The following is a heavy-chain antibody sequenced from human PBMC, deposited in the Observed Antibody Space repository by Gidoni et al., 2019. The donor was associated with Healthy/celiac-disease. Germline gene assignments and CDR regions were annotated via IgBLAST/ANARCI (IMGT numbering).Heavy chain of an antibody. Sequence: EVQLVESGGGLIQPGGSLRLSCAASGFTVSCNYLSWVRQAPGKGLEWISVISNGGRTDYADSVKGRFTISRDNSKNTLYLQMNSLRAEDTAVYYCARDPQYSSGWPHHFDYWGQGTLVTVSS. CDR1: GFTVSCNY. J-gene: IGHJ4*02. D-gene: IGHD6-19*01. V-gene: IGHV3-53*01. CDR3: ARDPQYSSGWPHHFDY. CDR2: ISNGGRT.